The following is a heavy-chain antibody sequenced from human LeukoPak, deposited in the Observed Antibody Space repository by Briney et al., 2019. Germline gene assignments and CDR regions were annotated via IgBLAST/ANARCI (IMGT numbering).Heavy chain of an antibody. J-gene: IGHJ6*02. Sequence: PGGSLRLSCAASGFTFSSYGMHWVRQAPGKGLEWVAVISYDGSNKYYADSVKGRFTISRDNSKNTLYLQMNSLRAEDTAVYYCAKDKGVGSGWYNPYYYYGMDVWGQGTTVTVSS. D-gene: IGHD6-19*01. CDR2: ISYDGSNK. V-gene: IGHV3-30*18. CDR3: AKDKGVGSGWYNPYYYYGMDV. CDR1: GFTFSSYG.